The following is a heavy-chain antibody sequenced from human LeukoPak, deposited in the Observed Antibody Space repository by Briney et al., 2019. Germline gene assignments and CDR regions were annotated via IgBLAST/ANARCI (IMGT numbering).Heavy chain of an antibody. D-gene: IGHD6-19*01. V-gene: IGHV1-2*02. CDR1: GYTFSGCY. Sequence: ASVKVSCKASGYTFSGCYMHWVRQAPGEGLEWMGWINPNSGATHYAQKFQGRVTMTRATSISTAYMELNRLTSDDTAVYYCASGSSLDGSSGWPTHYYWGQGTLVTVSS. J-gene: IGHJ4*02. CDR3: ASGSSLDGSSGWPTHYY. CDR2: INPNSGAT.